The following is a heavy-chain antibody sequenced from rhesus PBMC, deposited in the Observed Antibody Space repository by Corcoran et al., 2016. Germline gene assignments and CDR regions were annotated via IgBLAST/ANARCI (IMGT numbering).Heavy chain of an antibody. V-gene: IGHV4-143*01. CDR3: ARRSGSWKAAYDY. CDR1: GGSISGYYY. D-gene: IGHD6-25*01. J-gene: IGHJ4*01. Sequence: QVQLQESGPGLVKPSETLSLTCTVSGGSISGYYYWSWIRQPPGKGLEWIGGINGKSASTYYNPSLKSRVTMSKDTSKNQCDLKLSSGTAADTAVYYCARRSGSWKAAYDYWGQGVLVTVSS. CDR2: INGKSAST.